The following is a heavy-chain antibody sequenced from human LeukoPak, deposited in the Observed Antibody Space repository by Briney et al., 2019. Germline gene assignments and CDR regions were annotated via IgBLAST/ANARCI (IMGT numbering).Heavy chain of an antibody. CDR2: INHSGST. Sequence: MASETLPLTCAVYGGSFSGYYWSWIRQPPGKGLEWIGEINHSGSTNYNPSLKSRVTISVDTSKNQFSLKLSSVTAADTAVYYCASLYGPTDYWGQGTLVTVSS. D-gene: IGHD2/OR15-2a*01. CDR1: GGSFSGYY. CDR3: ASLYGPTDY. J-gene: IGHJ4*02. V-gene: IGHV4-34*01.